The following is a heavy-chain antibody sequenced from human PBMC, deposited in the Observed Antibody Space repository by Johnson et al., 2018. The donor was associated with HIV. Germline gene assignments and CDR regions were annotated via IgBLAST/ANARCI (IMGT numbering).Heavy chain of an antibody. CDR2: IKQDGSEK. Sequence: VQLVESGGGLVQPGGSLRLSCAASGFTFSSYWMSWVRQAPGKGLEWVANIKQDGSEKYYVDSVKGRFTISRDNAKNSLYLQMNSLRAEDTAVYYCARVAGDQVVLDAFDSWGQGTMVTVSS. CDR1: GFTFSSYW. D-gene: IGHD7-27*01. CDR3: ARVAGDQVVLDAFDS. V-gene: IGHV3-7*01. J-gene: IGHJ3*02.